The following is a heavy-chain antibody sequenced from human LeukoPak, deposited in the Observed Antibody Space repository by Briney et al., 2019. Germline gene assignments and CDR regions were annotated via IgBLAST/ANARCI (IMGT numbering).Heavy chain of an antibody. CDR1: GYSFTSYW. CDR2: IYPGDSDT. Sequence: GESLKISCKGSGYSFTSYWIGWLRQMPGKGLEWMGIIYPGDSDTRYSPSFQGQVTISADKSISTAYLQWSSLKASDTAMYYCARVRFLLWSGYSPPDYWGQGTLVTVSS. J-gene: IGHJ4*02. CDR3: ARVRFLLWSGYSPPDY. D-gene: IGHD3-3*01. V-gene: IGHV5-51*01.